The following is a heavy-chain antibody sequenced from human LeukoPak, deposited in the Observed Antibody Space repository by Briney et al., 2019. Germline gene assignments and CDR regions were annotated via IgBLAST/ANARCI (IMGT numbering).Heavy chain of an antibody. CDR1: GYTFTSYG. J-gene: IGHJ4*02. Sequence: GASVKVSCKASGYTFTSYGISWVRQAPGQGLEWMGWISAYNGNTNYAQKLQGRVTMTTDTSTSTAYMELRSLRSDDTAVYYCARDGNPYYYDSSGSLHYWGQGTLVTVSS. CDR2: ISAYNGNT. V-gene: IGHV1-18*01. CDR3: ARDGNPYYYDSSGSLHY. D-gene: IGHD3-22*01.